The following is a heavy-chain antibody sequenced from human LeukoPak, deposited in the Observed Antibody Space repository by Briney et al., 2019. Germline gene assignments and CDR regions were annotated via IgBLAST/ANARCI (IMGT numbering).Heavy chain of an antibody. CDR1: GFTFSSYS. J-gene: IGHJ4*02. D-gene: IGHD6-13*01. V-gene: IGHV3-21*01. Sequence: GGSLRLSCAASGFTFSSYSMNWVRQAPGKGLEWVSSISSSSSYIHYADSVKGRFTISRDNAKNSLYLQMNSLRAEDTAVYYCARDRGAAGFDYWGQGTLVTVSS. CDR2: ISSSSSYI. CDR3: ARDRGAAGFDY.